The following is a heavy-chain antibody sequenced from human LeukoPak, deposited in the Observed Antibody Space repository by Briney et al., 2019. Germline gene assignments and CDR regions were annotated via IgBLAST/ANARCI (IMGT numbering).Heavy chain of an antibody. D-gene: IGHD3-10*01. CDR1: GGSFSGYY. V-gene: IGHV4-34*01. J-gene: IGHJ5*02. CDR3: ARHLELWFGTQVGWFDP. CDR2: INHSGST. Sequence: PSETLSLTCAVYGGSFSGYYWNWIRQPPGKGLEWIGEINHSGSTYYNPSLKSRVTISVDTSKNQFSLKLSSVTAADTAVYYCARHLELWFGTQVGWFDPWGQGTLVTVSS.